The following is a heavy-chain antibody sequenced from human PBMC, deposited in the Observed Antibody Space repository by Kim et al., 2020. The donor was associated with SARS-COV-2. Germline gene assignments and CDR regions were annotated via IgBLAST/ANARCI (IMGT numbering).Heavy chain of an antibody. D-gene: IGHD6-13*01. J-gene: IGHJ4*02. V-gene: IGHV3-30*01. CDR3: ASGGAAAGTHY. CDR2: K. Sequence: KYYADSVKGRFTISRKNSKNTLYLQMNSLRAEDTAVYYCASGGAAAGTHYWGQGTLVTVSS.